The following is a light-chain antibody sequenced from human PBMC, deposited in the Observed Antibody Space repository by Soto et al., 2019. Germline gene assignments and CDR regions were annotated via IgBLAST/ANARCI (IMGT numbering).Light chain of an antibody. V-gene: IGLV2-14*01. CDR3: SSYTSSSTLPWV. Sequence: QSALTQPASVSGSPGQSITISCTGTSSDVGGYNYVSWYHQHPGKAPKLMIYDVSNRPSGVSNRFSGSKSGNTASLTISGLQAEDEADYYCSSYTSSSTLPWVFGGGTKVTVL. J-gene: IGLJ3*02. CDR1: SSDVGGYNY. CDR2: DVS.